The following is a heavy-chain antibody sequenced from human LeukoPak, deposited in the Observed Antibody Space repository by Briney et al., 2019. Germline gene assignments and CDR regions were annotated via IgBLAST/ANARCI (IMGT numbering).Heavy chain of an antibody. Sequence: PSETLSLTCTVSGGSISSSSYYWGWIRQPPGKGLEWIGSIYYSGSTYYNPSLKSRVTISVDTSKNQFSLKLSSVTAADTAVYYCARAKTQSGRFIAVGDRWGQGTLVTVSS. CDR3: ARAKTQSGRFIAVGDR. CDR1: GGSISSSSYY. V-gene: IGHV4-39*07. CDR2: IYYSGST. J-gene: IGHJ4*02. D-gene: IGHD6-19*01.